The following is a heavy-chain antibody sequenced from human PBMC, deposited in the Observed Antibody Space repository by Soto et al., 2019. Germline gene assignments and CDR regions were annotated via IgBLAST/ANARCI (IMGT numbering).Heavy chain of an antibody. Sequence: QVQLVESGGGVVQPWRSLRFSCAASGFTFSSYAMNWVRQAPVKGLEWVAMISYDGSNTDYVESVKGRFTISRDSSENTLYLQMNTLRAADTAVYYCGRCSSTSCHLGSDYWGQGTLVTVSS. CDR2: ISYDGSNT. V-gene: IGHV3-30-3*01. CDR3: GRCSSTSCHLGSDY. CDR1: GFTFSSYA. J-gene: IGHJ4*02. D-gene: IGHD2-2*01.